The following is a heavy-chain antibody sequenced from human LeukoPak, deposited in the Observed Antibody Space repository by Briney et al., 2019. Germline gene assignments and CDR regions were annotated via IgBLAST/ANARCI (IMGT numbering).Heavy chain of an antibody. CDR3: ARGGYSYDYEFDY. D-gene: IGHD5-18*01. Sequence: ASVKVSCKASGYTFTGYYMHWVRQAPGQGLEWMGWINPNSGGTNYAQKFQGWVTMTRDTSISTAYMELSRLRSDDTAVYYCARGGYSYDYEFDYWGQGTLVTVSS. CDR1: GYTFTGYY. CDR2: INPNSGGT. J-gene: IGHJ4*02. V-gene: IGHV1-2*04.